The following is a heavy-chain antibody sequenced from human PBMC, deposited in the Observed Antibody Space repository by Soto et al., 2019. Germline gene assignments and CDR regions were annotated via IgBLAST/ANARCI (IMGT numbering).Heavy chain of an antibody. D-gene: IGHD6-13*01. CDR2: IIPIFGTA. J-gene: IGHJ6*02. Sequence: QVQLVQSGAEVKKPGSSVKVSCKASGGTFSSYAISWVRQAPGQGLEWMGGIIPIFGTANYAQKFQGRVTITAYASTITAYMELSSLRSEYTAVYYCASYSPQLVLYYYSGMDVWGQWTTVTVSS. V-gene: IGHV1-69*12. CDR3: ASYSPQLVLYYYSGMDV. CDR1: GGTFSSYA.